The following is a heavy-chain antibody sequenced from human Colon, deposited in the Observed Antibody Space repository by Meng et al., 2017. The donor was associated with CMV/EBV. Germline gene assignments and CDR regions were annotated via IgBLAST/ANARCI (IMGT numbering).Heavy chain of an antibody. CDR1: GFTFSDYE. J-gene: IGHJ4*02. V-gene: IGHV3-48*03. D-gene: IGHD2-21*02. Sequence: GESLKISCESSGFTFSDYEMSWVRQAPGKGLEWIAYISNSDDTIYYADSVKGRFTISRDNAQNSLYLQMTTLRAEDTALYYCAKSRGYTVTALSPLDSWGQGTLVTVSS. CDR3: AKSRGYTVTALSPLDS. CDR2: ISNSDDTI.